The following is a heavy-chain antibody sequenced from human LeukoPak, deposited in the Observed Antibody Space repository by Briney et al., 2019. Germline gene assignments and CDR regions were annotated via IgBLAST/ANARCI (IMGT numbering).Heavy chain of an antibody. CDR3: AKETAVGVDTVGFDY. CDR2: ISGSGGST. D-gene: IGHD5-18*01. CDR1: GFTFSSYA. V-gene: IGHV3-23*01. J-gene: IGHJ4*02. Sequence: GGSLRLSCAASGFTFSSYAMSWVRQAPGKGLEWVSAISGSGGSTYYADSVKGRFTISRDYSKNTLYLEMNSLRAEDTAVYFCAKETAVGVDTVGFDYWGQGTLVTVSS.